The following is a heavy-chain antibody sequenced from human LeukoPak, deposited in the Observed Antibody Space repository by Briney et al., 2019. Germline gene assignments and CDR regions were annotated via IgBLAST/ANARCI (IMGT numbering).Heavy chain of an antibody. CDR3: ARDHGDFDY. D-gene: IGHD4-17*01. CDR1: GFTFSDHY. J-gene: IGHJ4*02. CDR2: TRNKANSYTT. V-gene: IGHV3-72*01. Sequence: GGSLRLSCAASGFTFSDHYMDWVRQAPGKGLEWVGRTRNKANSYTTEYAASVKGRFTISRDDSKNSLYLQMNSLRAEDTAVYYCARDHGDFDYWGQGTLVTVSS.